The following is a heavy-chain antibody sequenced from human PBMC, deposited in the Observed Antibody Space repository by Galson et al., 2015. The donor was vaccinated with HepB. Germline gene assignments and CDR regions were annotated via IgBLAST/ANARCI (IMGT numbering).Heavy chain of an antibody. J-gene: IGHJ4*02. D-gene: IGHD2-2*01. CDR2: ISGSGNYI. CDR1: GFTFSSYA. V-gene: IGHV3-21*01. Sequence: SLRLSCAASGFTFSSYAMNWVRQAPGKGLEWVSAISGSGNYIIYAESVKGRFTMSRDNAKNSLYLQMNSLRAEDTAVYYCTRDYSQGIVPVVWGQGTLVTVSS. CDR3: TRDYSQGIVPVV.